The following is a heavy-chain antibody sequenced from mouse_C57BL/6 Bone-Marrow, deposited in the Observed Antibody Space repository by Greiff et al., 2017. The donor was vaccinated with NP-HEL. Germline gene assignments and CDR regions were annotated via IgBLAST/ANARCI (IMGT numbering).Heavy chain of an antibody. CDR2: SRNKANDYTT. J-gene: IGHJ1*03. CDR3: ARDPAPYGNWYFDV. V-gene: IGHV7-1*01. D-gene: IGHD2-1*01. Sequence: EVKVVESGGGLVQSGRSLRLSCATSGFTFSDFYMEWVRQAPGKGLEWIAASRNKANDYTTEYSASVKGRFIVSRDTSQSILYLQMNALRAEDTAIYYCARDPAPYGNWYFDVWGTGTTVTVSS. CDR1: GFTFSDFY.